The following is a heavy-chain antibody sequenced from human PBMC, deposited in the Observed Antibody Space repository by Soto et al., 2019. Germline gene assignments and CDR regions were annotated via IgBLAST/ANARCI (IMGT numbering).Heavy chain of an antibody. D-gene: IGHD6-6*01. J-gene: IGHJ6*02. Sequence: ASVKVSCKAIGYSFTSHYMHWVRQAPGQGLEWMGTIFPGGVNVAYAQKFQGRVTMTKDTSISTAYMELSRLRSDDTAAYYCARRRLEYSSSVDYGMDVWGQGTTVTVSS. V-gene: IGHV1-2*02. CDR3: ARRRLEYSSSVDYGMDV. CDR2: IFPGGVNV. CDR1: GYSFTSHY.